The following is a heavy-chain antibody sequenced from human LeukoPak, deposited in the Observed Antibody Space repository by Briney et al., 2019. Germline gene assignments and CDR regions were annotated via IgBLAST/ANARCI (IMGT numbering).Heavy chain of an antibody. CDR3: ARDMEGSIVVVPAGFDY. Sequence: KPSETLSLTCTVSGGSISSSSYYWGWIRQPPGKGLEWIGSIYYSGSTYYNPSLKSRVTISVDTSKNQFPLKLSSVTAADTAVYYCARDMEGSIVVVPAGFDYWGQGTLVTVSS. D-gene: IGHD2-2*01. V-gene: IGHV4-39*02. CDR2: IYYSGST. CDR1: GGSISSSSYY. J-gene: IGHJ4*02.